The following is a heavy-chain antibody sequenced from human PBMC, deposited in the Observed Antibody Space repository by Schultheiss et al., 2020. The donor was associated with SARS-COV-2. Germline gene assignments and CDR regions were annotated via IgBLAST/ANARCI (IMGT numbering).Heavy chain of an antibody. CDR2: IYASGST. D-gene: IGHD3-10*01. Sequence: SETLSLTCTVSGGSISSYYWSWIRQPAGKGLEWIGRIYASGSTNYNPSLKGRVTISVDTSKNQFSLKLNSMTAADTAVYYCARGGDYGSGSYWGNWFDPWGQGTLVTVSS. J-gene: IGHJ5*02. V-gene: IGHV4-4*07. CDR1: GGSISSYY. CDR3: ARGGDYGSGSYWGNWFDP.